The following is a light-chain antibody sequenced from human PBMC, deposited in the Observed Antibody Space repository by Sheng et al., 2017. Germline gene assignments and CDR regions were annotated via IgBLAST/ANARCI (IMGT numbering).Light chain of an antibody. V-gene: IGKV1-5*03. Sequence: DIQMTQSPSTLSASVGDRVTITCRASQSISSWLAWYQQKPGKAPKLLIYKASSLESGVPSRFSGSGSGTEFTLTISSLQPDDFATYYCQQYNSPWTFGQGTEGGN. CDR3: QQYNSPWT. J-gene: IGKJ1*01. CDR1: QSISSW. CDR2: KAS.